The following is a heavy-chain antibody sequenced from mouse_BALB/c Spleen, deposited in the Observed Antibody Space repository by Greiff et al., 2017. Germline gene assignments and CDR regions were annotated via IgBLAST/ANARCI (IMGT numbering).Heavy chain of an antibody. CDR1: GYSFTSYW. V-gene: IGHV1S127*01. CDR3: ARGPRRDMDY. J-gene: IGHJ4*01. Sequence: QVQLQQSGPQLVRPGASVKISCKASGYSFTSYWMHWVKQRPGQGLEWIGMIDPADSETRLHQKFKDKATLTVDKASSTAYMQLSSPTSEDSAVYYCARGPRRDMDYWGQGTPVTVSA. CDR2: IDPADSET.